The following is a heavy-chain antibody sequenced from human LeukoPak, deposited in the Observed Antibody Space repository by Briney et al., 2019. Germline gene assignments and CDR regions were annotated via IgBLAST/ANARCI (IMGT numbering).Heavy chain of an antibody. D-gene: IGHD4-17*01. CDR1: GGSFSGYY. J-gene: IGHJ4*02. CDR3: ARGLNYGDYPLGY. Sequence: PSETLSLTCAVYGGSFSGYYWSWIRQPPGKGLEWIGEINHSGSTNYNPPLKSRVTISVDTSKNQFSLKLSSVTAADTAVYYCARGLNYGDYPLGYWGQGTLVTVSS. V-gene: IGHV4-34*01. CDR2: INHSGST.